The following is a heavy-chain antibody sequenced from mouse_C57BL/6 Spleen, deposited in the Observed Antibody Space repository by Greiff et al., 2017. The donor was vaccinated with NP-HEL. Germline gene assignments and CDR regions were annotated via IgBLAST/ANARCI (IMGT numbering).Heavy chain of an antibody. CDR3: ARSHYYGSSPWYFDV. V-gene: IGHV1-64*01. Sequence: QVQLKQPGAELVKPGASVKLSCKASGYTFTSYWMHWVKQRPGQGLEWIGMIHPNSGSTNYNEKFKSKATLTVDKSSSTAYMQLSSLTSEDSAVYYCARSHYYGSSPWYFDVWGTGTTVTVSS. D-gene: IGHD1-1*01. CDR1: GYTFTSYW. J-gene: IGHJ1*03. CDR2: IHPNSGST.